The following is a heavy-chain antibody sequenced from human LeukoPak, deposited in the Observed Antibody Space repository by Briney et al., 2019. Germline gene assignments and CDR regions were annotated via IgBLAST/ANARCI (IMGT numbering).Heavy chain of an antibody. D-gene: IGHD2-2*01. V-gene: IGHV3-30-3*01. CDR3: ARDGQYQLLFSIGDY. CDR2: ISYDGSNK. Sequence: GGSLRLSCAASGFTFSSFAMYWVRQAPGKGLEWVAVISYDGSNKYYAGSVKGRFTISRDNSKNTVDLQKNSLRAEDRAVYYCARDGQYQLLFSIGDYWGQGTLVTVSS. J-gene: IGHJ4*02. CDR1: GFTFSSFA.